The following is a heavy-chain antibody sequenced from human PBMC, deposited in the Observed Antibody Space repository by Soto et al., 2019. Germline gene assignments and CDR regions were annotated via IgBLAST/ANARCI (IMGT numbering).Heavy chain of an antibody. D-gene: IGHD6-6*01. V-gene: IGHV4-31*03. CDR1: GGYISSVGYY. J-gene: IGHJ6*02. CDR3: ARGSSIAGLYYGMDV. Sequence: PLSLTYTVSGGYISSVGYYWIWIRQHPGKGLEWIGYNYYSGITYYNPSLKSRVTISLDTSKNQFSLKLSSVTAADTAVYYCARGSSIAGLYYGMDVWGQGTTVTVSS. CDR2: NYYSGIT.